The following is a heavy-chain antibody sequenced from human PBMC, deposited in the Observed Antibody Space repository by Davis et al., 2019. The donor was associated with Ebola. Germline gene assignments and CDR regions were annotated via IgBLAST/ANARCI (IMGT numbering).Heavy chain of an antibody. J-gene: IGHJ4*02. CDR3: ARDGRIAARPPVGY. V-gene: IGHV1-18*01. D-gene: IGHD6-6*01. CDR2: ISAYNGNT. Sequence: AASVKVSCKASGYTFTSYGISWVRQAPGQGLEGMGWISAYNGNTNYAQKLQGRVTMTTDTSTSTAYMELRSLRSDDTAVYYCARDGRIAARPPVGYWGQGTLVTVSS. CDR1: GYTFTSYG.